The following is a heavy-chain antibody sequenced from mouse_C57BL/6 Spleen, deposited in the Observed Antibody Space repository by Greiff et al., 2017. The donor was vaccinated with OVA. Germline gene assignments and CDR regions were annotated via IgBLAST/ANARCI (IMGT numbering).Heavy chain of an antibody. D-gene: IGHD2-4*01. CDR3: ARVDDYVRFGY. Sequence: EVKLLESGPGLVKPSQSLSLTCSVTGYSITSGYYWNWIRQFPGNKLEWMGYISYDGSNNYNPSLKNRISITRDTSKNQFFLKLNSVTTEDTATYYCARVDDYVRFGYWGQGTLVTVSA. V-gene: IGHV3-6*01. CDR2: ISYDGSN. J-gene: IGHJ3*01. CDR1: GYSITSGYY.